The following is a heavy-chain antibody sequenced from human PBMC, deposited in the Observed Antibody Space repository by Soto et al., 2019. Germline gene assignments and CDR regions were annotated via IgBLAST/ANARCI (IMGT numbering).Heavy chain of an antibody. D-gene: IGHD3-3*01. Sequence: QVQLVQSGAEVKKPGASVKVSCKASGYTFTSYGISWVRQAPGQGLEWMGWISAYNGNTNYAQKLQDRVTMTTDTSTITAYVELRSLRSDDTAVYYCARSTSGGLLEWLLHSGGPEGYYGMDVWGQGTTVTVSS. J-gene: IGHJ6*02. CDR3: ARSTSGGLLEWLLHSGGPEGYYGMDV. V-gene: IGHV1-18*01. CDR1: GYTFTSYG. CDR2: ISAYNGNT.